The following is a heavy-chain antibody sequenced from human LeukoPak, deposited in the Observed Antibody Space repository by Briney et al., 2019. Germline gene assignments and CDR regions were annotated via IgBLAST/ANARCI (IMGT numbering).Heavy chain of an antibody. CDR2: IKQDGSEK. D-gene: IGHD3-10*01. J-gene: IGHJ6*02. V-gene: IGHV3-7*01. CDR3: AREGAHRHYGSGSYYNVAYYYSGMDV. CDR1: GFTFSSYW. Sequence: GGSLRLSCAASGFTFSSYWMSWVRQAPGKGLEWVANIKQDGSEKYYVDSVKGRFTISRDNAKNSLYLQMNSLRAEDTAVYYCAREGAHRHYGSGSYYNVAYYYSGMDVWGQGTTVTVSS.